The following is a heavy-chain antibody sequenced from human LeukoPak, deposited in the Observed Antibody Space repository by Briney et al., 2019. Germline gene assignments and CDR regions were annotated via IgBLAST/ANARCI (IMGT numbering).Heavy chain of an antibody. CDR2: ISSSSSYI. J-gene: IGHJ4*02. CDR1: GFTFSSYT. D-gene: IGHD3-10*01. V-gene: IGHV3-21*01. CDR3: ARGYGSGSGDY. Sequence: GGSLRLSCAASGFTFSSYTMNWVRQAPGKGLEWVSSISSSSSYIYYADSLKGRFTISRDNAKNSLYLQMNSLRAEATAVYYCARGYGSGSGDYWGQGTLVTVSS.